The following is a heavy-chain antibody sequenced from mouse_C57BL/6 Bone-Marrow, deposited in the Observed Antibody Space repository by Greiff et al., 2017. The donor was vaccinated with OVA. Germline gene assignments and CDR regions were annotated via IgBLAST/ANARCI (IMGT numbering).Heavy chain of an antibody. CDR1: GFSLTSYG. CDR3: ARNLMVTTAYWYFDV. CDR2: IWSGGST. V-gene: IGHV2-2*01. J-gene: IGHJ1*03. Sequence: VHLVESGPGLVQPSQSLSITCTVSGFSLTSYGVHWVRQSPGKGLEWLGVIWSGGSTDYNAAFISRLSISKDNSKSQVFFKMNSLQADDTAIYYCARNLMVTTAYWYFDVWGTVTTVTVSS. D-gene: IGHD2-2*01.